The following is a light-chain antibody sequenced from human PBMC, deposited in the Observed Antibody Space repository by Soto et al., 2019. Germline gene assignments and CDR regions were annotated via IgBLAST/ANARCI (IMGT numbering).Light chain of an antibody. V-gene: IGKV3-20*01. CDR2: GAS. CDR1: QSVSSSY. Sequence: EIVLTQSPGTLSLSPGERATLSCMASQSVSSSYLAWYQQKPGQAPRLLIYGASSRATGIPDRFSGSGSGTDFTITISRLEPEDVAVYYCQQYGSSPNTFGHGTKLEIK. CDR3: QQYGSSPNT. J-gene: IGKJ2*01.